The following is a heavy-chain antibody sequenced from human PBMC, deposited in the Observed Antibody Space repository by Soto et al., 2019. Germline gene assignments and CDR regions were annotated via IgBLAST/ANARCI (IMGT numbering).Heavy chain of an antibody. D-gene: IGHD1-1*01. CDR2: INPIFGTA. Sequence: GASVKVSCKASGYTFTNYYRHWVRQAPGQGLEWLGWINPIFGTANYAQKFQGRVTITADESTSTAYLELSSLRSEDTAVYYCARPSSRALDPDDYYYYGMDVWGQGTTLTVSS. J-gene: IGHJ6*02. CDR3: ARPSSRALDPDDYYYYGMDV. CDR1: GYTFTNYY. V-gene: IGHV1-69*13.